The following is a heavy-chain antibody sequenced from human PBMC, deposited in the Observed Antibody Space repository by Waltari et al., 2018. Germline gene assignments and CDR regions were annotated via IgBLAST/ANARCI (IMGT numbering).Heavy chain of an antibody. CDR2: IMPTFGTP. V-gene: IGHV1-69*05. CDR3: ARDNPAYSGHDGSIGGNYYYRTDV. Sequence: QVQLLQSGAEVKKPGSSVKVSCQASGGTFSTSSISWLRQAPGQGLEWMGVIMPTFGTPDDAWKFQGRVTITTAESTTTVFLEVRSLTSEDTAVYYCARDNPAYSGHDGSIGGNYYYRTDVWGEGTTVIVSS. CDR1: GGTFSTSS. D-gene: IGHD5-12*01. J-gene: IGHJ6*04.